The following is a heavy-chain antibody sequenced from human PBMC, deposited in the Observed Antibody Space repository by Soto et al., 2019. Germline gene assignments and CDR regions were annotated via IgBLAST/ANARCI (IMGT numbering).Heavy chain of an antibody. CDR1: GYTFTSYG. V-gene: IGHV1-18*01. CDR2: ISANNGST. D-gene: IGHD2-15*01. CDR3: ARAYSPGGRWFDP. J-gene: IGHJ5*02. Sequence: ASVKVSCKASGYTFTSYGISWVRQAPGQGLEWMGWISANNGSTKYAQNFQGRVTMTTDTSTSTAYMELRSLRSDDTAVYYCARAYSPGGRWFDPWGQGTLVTVSS.